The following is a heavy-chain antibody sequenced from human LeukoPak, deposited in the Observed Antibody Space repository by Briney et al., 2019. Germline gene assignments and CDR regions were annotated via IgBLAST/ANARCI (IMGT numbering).Heavy chain of an antibody. CDR3: AKDRLVPGSVLDY. CDR2: IRYDGSDK. J-gene: IGHJ4*02. V-gene: IGHV3-30*02. D-gene: IGHD6-19*01. CDR1: GFTLSDYG. Sequence: PGRSLRLSCAASGFTLSDYGMHWVRRAPGKGLEWVAFIRYDGSDKYYADSVRGRFTISRDNSKNTLYLQMNSLRVEDTAVYYCAKDRLVPGSVLDYWGQGTLVTVSS.